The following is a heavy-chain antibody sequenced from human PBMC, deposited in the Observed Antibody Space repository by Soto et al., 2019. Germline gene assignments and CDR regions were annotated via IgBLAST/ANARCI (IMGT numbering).Heavy chain of an antibody. V-gene: IGHV3-64*01. J-gene: IGHJ6*02. Sequence: EVQLVESGGGLVQPGGSLRLSCAASGFTFSSYAMHWVRQAPGKGLEYVSAISSNGGSTYYANSVKGRFTISRDNYQNTLYLQMGSLRAEDMAVYYCARGVVVVVATYGMDVWGQGTTVTVSS. D-gene: IGHD2-15*01. CDR3: ARGVVVVVATYGMDV. CDR2: ISSNGGST. CDR1: GFTFSSYA.